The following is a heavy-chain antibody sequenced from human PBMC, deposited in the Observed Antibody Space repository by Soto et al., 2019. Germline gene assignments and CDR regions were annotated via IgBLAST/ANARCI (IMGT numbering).Heavy chain of an antibody. CDR1: GGSIRGGIYY. Sequence: SETLSLTYTVSGGSIRGGIYYWGWIRQPPGKGLEWIGSFYYSGSTYYNPSLKSRVTISVDTSKNQFSLKLSSVTAADTAVYYCARIAHCSSTSCYFGYYYYMDVWGKGTTVTVSS. J-gene: IGHJ6*03. D-gene: IGHD2-2*01. CDR2: FYYSGST. CDR3: ARIAHCSSTSCYFGYYYYMDV. V-gene: IGHV4-39*01.